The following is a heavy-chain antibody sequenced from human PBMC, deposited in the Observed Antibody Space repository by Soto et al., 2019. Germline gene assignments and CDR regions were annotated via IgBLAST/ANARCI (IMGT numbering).Heavy chain of an antibody. D-gene: IGHD2-15*01. CDR3: ARDNHLGYCSGGSCYGLDS. V-gene: IGHV3-33*01. CDR2: AWFDGSIE. CDR1: GFTFSIYG. J-gene: IGHJ5*01. Sequence: QVQLVESGGGVVQPGRSLRLSCAASGFTFSIYGMHWVRQAPGKGLEWVAIAWFDGSIEYYADSVKGRFTISRDNSKNTLYLLMNSLRAEDTAVYYCARDNHLGYCSGGSCYGLDSWGQGTLVTVSS.